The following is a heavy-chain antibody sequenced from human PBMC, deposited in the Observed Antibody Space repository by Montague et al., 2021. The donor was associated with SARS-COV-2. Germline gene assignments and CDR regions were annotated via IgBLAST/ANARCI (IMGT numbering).Heavy chain of an antibody. CDR3: ARGWGYYDSSGYLLFDY. CDR2: INHSGST. D-gene: IGHD3-22*01. Sequence: SETLSLTCAVYGASLSGYYWSWIRQPPGKGLEWIGEINHSGSTNYNPSLKSRVTISVDTSKNQFSLKLSSVTAADTAVYYCARGWGYYDSSGYLLFDYGGQGTLVTVSS. V-gene: IGHV4-34*01. J-gene: IGHJ4*02. CDR1: GASLSGYY.